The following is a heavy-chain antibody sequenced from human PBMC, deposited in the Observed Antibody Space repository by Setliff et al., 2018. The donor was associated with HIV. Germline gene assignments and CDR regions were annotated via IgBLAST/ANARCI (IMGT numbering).Heavy chain of an antibody. Sequence: GGSLRLACAASGFTLSDHWMHWVRQVPGKGLVWVSRTKNDGSITNYADSVKCRFTVSRDNAKNALYLQMNGLRVEDTAVYYCARDVYYGAGSLLHYYYLDLWGKGTAVTVSS. D-gene: IGHD3-10*01. CDR3: ARDVYYGAGSLLHYYYLDL. V-gene: IGHV3-74*01. J-gene: IGHJ6*03. CDR2: TKNDGSIT. CDR1: GFTLSDHW.